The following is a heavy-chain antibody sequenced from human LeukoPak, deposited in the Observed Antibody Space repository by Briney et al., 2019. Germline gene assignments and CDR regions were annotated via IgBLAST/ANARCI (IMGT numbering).Heavy chain of an antibody. CDR1: GFTFSSYW. D-gene: IGHD5-18*01. J-gene: IGHJ4*02. CDR3: ARHLSGITGYTYGRGIDY. V-gene: IGHV3-7*01. Sequence: GGSLRLSCAASGFTFSSYWMSWVRQAPGKGLEWVANIKKDGSEKYYVDSVKGRFTISRDNAKKSLYLQMNSLGAEDTAVCYCARHLSGITGYTYGRGIDYWGQGTLLTVSS. CDR2: IKKDGSEK.